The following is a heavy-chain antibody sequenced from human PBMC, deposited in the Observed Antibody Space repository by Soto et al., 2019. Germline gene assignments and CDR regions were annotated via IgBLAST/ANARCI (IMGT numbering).Heavy chain of an antibody. V-gene: IGHV4-30-4*08. Sequence: WTWIRHSQGKGLEWIGYIYYSGSIFYNPSFKSRVTISVDTSKNQFSLQLSSVTAADTAVYFCAREDDGGDRDYYGLDVWGQGTTVTVSS. CDR2: IYYSGSI. D-gene: IGHD2-21*02. J-gene: IGHJ6*02. CDR3: AREDDGGDRDYYGLDV.